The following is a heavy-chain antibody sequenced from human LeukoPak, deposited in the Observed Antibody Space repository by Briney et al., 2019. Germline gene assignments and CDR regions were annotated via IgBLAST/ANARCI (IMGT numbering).Heavy chain of an antibody. CDR2: IKQDGSEK. CDR1: GFTFSSYS. D-gene: IGHD3-3*01. Sequence: GGCLRLSCAASGFTFSSYSMDWVRQAPGKGLEWVANIKQDGSEKYYVDSVKGRFTISRDNAKNSLYLQMNSLRAEDTAVYYCARVPYDFWSGYYTFDYWGQGTLVTVSS. CDR3: ARVPYDFWSGYYTFDY. V-gene: IGHV3-7*01. J-gene: IGHJ4*02.